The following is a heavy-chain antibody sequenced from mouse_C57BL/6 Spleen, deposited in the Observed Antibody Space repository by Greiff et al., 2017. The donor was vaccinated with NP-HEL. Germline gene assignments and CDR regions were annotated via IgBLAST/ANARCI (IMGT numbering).Heavy chain of an antibody. CDR2: IYPGDGDT. J-gene: IGHJ1*03. CDR3: ASSLLLRRGYFDV. D-gene: IGHD1-1*01. CDR1: GYAFSSSW. Sequence: VQLQQSGPELVKPGASVKISCKASGYAFSSSWMNWVKQRPGKGLEWIGRIYPGDGDTNYNGKFKGKATLTADKSSSTAYMQLSSLTSEDSAVYFCASSLLLRRGYFDVWGTGTTVTVSS. V-gene: IGHV1-82*01.